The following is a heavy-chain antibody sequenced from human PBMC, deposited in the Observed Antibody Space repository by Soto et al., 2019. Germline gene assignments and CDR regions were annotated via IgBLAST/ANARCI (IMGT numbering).Heavy chain of an antibody. CDR2: ISAYNGNT. CDR3: ARSNTTGGKSGYRVHSFDP. CDR1: GYTFTSYG. D-gene: IGHD3-9*01. Sequence: QVQLVQSGAEVKKPGASVKVSCKASGYTFTSYGISWVRQAPGQGLEWMGWISAYNGNTNYAQKLQGRVTMTTDTSTSTAYMELRSLRSDDTAVYYCARSNTTGGKSGYRVHSFDPWGQGTLVTVSS. V-gene: IGHV1-18*01. J-gene: IGHJ5*02.